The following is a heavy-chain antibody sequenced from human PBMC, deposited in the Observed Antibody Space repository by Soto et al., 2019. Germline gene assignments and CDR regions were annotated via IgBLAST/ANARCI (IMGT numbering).Heavy chain of an antibody. Sequence: EVQLVESGGGLVQPGGSLRLSCAASGFTFSSYWMHWVRQAPGKGLVWVSRINSDGSSTSYADSVKGRFTISRDNAKNTLYLQMNSLRAADTAVYYCAGRWEQLAWGDWFDPWGQGTLVTVSS. CDR3: AGRWEQLAWGDWFDP. J-gene: IGHJ5*02. D-gene: IGHD6-13*01. CDR2: INSDGSST. V-gene: IGHV3-74*01. CDR1: GFTFSSYW.